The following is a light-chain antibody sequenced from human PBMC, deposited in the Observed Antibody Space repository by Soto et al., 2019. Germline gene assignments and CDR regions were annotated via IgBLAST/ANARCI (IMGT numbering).Light chain of an antibody. J-gene: IGKJ1*01. CDR2: GAS. CDR1: QSVSSSY. CDR3: QQYHTSPLT. V-gene: IGKV3-20*01. Sequence: EIVLTQSPGTLSLSPGERATFSCRASQSVSSSYIAWYQQKRGQAPRRLIYGASIRATGIPDRFSGSGSGTDFTLTISRLEPEDFALYYCQQYHTSPLTCGQGNKVDIK.